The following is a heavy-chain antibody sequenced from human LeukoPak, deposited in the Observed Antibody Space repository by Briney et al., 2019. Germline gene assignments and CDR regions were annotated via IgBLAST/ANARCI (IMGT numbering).Heavy chain of an antibody. CDR1: GGSISSSNW. Sequence: SETLSLTCAVSGGSISSSNWWSWVRQPPGKGLEWIGEIYHSGSTNYNPSLKSRVTISVDTSKNQFSLKLSSVTAADTAVYYCARLSTVVKDHFDYWGQGTLVTVSS. CDR2: IYHSGST. D-gene: IGHD4-23*01. J-gene: IGHJ4*02. V-gene: IGHV4-4*02. CDR3: ARLSTVVKDHFDY.